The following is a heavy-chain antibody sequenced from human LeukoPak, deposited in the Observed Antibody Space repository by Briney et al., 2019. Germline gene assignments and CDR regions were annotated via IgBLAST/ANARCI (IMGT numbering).Heavy chain of an antibody. Sequence: ASVKVSCKASGGTFSSYAISWVRQAPGQGLEWMGWINPNSGGTNYAQKFQGRVTMTRDTSISTAYMELSRLRSDDTAVYYCARDPIAAAVGDAFDIWGQGTMVTVSS. CDR1: GGTFSSYA. V-gene: IGHV1-2*02. CDR3: ARDPIAAAVGDAFDI. J-gene: IGHJ3*02. D-gene: IGHD6-13*01. CDR2: INPNSGGT.